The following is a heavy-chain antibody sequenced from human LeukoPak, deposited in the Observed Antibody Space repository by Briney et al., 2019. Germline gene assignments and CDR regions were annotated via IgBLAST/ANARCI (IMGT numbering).Heavy chain of an antibody. D-gene: IGHD3-10*01. CDR3: ARDRETYGSGSYYIDY. V-gene: IGHV1-2*06. Sequence: ASVKVSCKASGYTFTGYYMHWVRQAPGQGLESMGRINPNSGGTNYAQKFQGRVTMTRDTSISTAYMELSRLRSDDTAVYYCARDRETYGSGSYYIDYWGQGTLVTVSS. CDR2: INPNSGGT. CDR1: GYTFTGYY. J-gene: IGHJ4*02.